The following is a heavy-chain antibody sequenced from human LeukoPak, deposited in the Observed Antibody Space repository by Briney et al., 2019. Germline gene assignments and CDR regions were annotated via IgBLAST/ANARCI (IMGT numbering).Heavy chain of an antibody. D-gene: IGHD2-15*01. Sequence: GGSLRLSCAASGFTFGSYWMHWVRQAPRKGLVWVSRINTDGSSISDADSVRGRVTISRDNAKNTLYLQVNSLSAEDTAVYYCARAGYCSGGSCYFDYWGQGTQVIVSS. CDR1: GFTFGSYW. CDR3: ARAGYCSGGSCYFDY. CDR2: INTDGSSI. V-gene: IGHV3-74*01. J-gene: IGHJ4*02.